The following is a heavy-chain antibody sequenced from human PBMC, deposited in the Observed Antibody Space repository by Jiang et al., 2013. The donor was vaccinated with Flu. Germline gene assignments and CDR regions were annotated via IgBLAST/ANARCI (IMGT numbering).Heavy chain of an antibody. CDR1: GGSISSYY. V-gene: IGHV4-59*08. D-gene: IGHD3-3*01. Sequence: CTVSGGSISSYYWSWIRQPPGKGLEWIGYIYYSGSTNYNPSLKSRVTISVDTSKNQFSLKLSSVTAADTAVYYCASQLAYYDFWSGYYKGAFDIWGQGTMVTVSS. CDR3: ASQLAYYDFWSGYYKGAFDI. J-gene: IGHJ3*02. CDR2: IYYSGST.